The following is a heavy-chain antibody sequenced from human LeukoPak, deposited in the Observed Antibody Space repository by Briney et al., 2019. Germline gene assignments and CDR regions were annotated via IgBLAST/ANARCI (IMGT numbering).Heavy chain of an antibody. CDR2: ISDSGGST. D-gene: IGHD2-15*01. Sequence: PGGSLRLSCAASGFTVSRNYMSWVRQAPGKGLEYVSAISDSGGSTYYADSVKGRFTISRDNSKNTLYLQMSSLRAEDTAVYFCVRGYSFGPYGMDVWGQGTTVTVSS. V-gene: IGHV3-64D*09. CDR1: GFTVSRNY. CDR3: VRGYSFGPYGMDV. J-gene: IGHJ6*02.